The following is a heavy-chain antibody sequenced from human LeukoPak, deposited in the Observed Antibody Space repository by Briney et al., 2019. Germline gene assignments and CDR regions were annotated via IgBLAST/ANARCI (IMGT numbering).Heavy chain of an antibody. D-gene: IGHD3-22*01. CDR1: GFTLSTYI. CDR3: ARRAGDYSHPYDY. CDR2: ISNDGSYT. V-gene: IGHV3-64*01. J-gene: IGHJ4*02. Sequence: GGSLRLSCAASGFTLSTYIMHGVRQAPGKGLEYVSGISNDGSYTYYLNSVKGRFTISRDSSKNTLDLQMNSLRAEDTAVYYCARRAGDYSHPYDYWGQGTLVTVSS.